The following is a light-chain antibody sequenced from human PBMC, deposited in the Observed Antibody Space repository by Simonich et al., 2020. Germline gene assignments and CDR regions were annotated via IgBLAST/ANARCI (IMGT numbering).Light chain of an antibody. V-gene: IGLV2-14*02. Sequence: QPALTQPASVSGAPGQSITISCPVTSSDGGSYNLVSWYQQHTGQAPKLIIYEGSKRPSGVSIRFSVSKSDNTASLTISGLQAEDEADYYCCSYTSSSTWVFGGETKLTVL. CDR2: EGS. CDR1: SSDGGSYNL. J-gene: IGLJ3*02. CDR3: CSYTSSSTWV.